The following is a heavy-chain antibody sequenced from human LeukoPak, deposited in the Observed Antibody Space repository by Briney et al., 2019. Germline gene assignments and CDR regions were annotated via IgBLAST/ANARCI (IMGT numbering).Heavy chain of an antibody. CDR3: ARGGNNGYRWAFDS. D-gene: IGHD1/OR15-1a*01. Sequence: PSQTLSLTCSVSGGSINSAGYYWTWIPQHPGKGLEWIGFVYYSGNTYYNPFLKSRITISLDTSKNQFSLKLRSVTAADTAVYYCARGGNNGYRWAFDSWGQGTLVTVSS. J-gene: IGHJ4*02. CDR1: GGSINSAGYY. CDR2: VYYSGNT. V-gene: IGHV4-31*03.